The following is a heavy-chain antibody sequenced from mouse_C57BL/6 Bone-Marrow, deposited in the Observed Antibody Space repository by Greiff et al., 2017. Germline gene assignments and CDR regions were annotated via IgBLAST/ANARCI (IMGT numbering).Heavy chain of an antibody. Sequence: EVQLVESGGGLVKPGGSLKLSCAASGFTFSSYAMSWVRQTPEKRLEWVATISDGGSYTYYPDNVKGRFTISRDNAKNNLYLQMSHLKSEDTAMYYCARDSLYYDLYYFDYWGQGTTLTVSS. CDR3: ARDSLYYDLYYFDY. CDR2: ISDGGSYT. V-gene: IGHV5-4*01. CDR1: GFTFSSYA. D-gene: IGHD2-4*01. J-gene: IGHJ2*01.